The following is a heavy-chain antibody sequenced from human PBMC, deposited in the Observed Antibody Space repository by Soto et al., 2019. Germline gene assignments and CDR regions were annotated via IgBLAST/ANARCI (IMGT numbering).Heavy chain of an antibody. D-gene: IGHD3-10*01. J-gene: IGHJ5*02. CDR1: GRSLSSYY. V-gene: IGHV4-59*01. CDR3: ARGELNYYGSGSPTGWFDP. CDR2: IYYSGST. Sequence: SDTLSLTCTVSGRSLSSYYWCWIRQPPGKGLEWIGYIYYSGSTNYNPSLKSRVTISVDTSKNQFSLKLSSVTAADTAVYYCARGELNYYGSGSPTGWFDPWGQGTLVTVSS.